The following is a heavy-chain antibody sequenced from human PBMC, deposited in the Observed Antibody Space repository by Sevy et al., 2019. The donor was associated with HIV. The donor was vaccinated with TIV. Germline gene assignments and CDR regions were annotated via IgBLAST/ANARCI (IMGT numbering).Heavy chain of an antibody. CDR1: EFTFSSYA. Sequence: GGSLRLSCAASEFTFSSYAVSWVRQAPGKGLEWVSSVSGSGRYTYYADSVEGRFTISRDNSKNSLYVQMNSLRAEDTAVYFCAKGYCSGGSCPRDYYDYGMDVWGQGTTVTVSS. J-gene: IGHJ6*02. CDR2: VSGSGRYT. V-gene: IGHV3-23*01. CDR3: AKGYCSGGSCPRDYYDYGMDV. D-gene: IGHD2-15*01.